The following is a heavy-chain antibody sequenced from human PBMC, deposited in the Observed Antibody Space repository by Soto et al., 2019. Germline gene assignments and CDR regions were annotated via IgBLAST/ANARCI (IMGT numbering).Heavy chain of an antibody. CDR2: IIPIFGTA. J-gene: IGHJ4*02. D-gene: IGHD6-13*01. CDR3: ARNLIAAADPFDD. CDR1: GGTFSSYA. V-gene: IGHV1-69*13. Sequence: ASVKVSCKASGGTFSSYAISWVRQAPGQGLEWMGGIIPIFGTANYAQKFQGRVTITADESTSTAYMELRSLRSDDTAVYYCARNLIAAADPFDDWGQGTLVT.